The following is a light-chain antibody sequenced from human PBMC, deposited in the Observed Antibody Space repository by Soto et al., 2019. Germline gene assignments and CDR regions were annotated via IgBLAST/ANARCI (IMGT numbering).Light chain of an antibody. J-gene: IGKJ5*01. V-gene: IGKV3-20*01. CDR1: ERLSSVY. CDR2: GAS. Sequence: DIMFRQSQVTPSLSPAERATLSCRASERLSSVYLAWYQQRPGQPPRLLIYGASNRATGIPDRFSGSGSGTDFTLIINRLEPEDVAIYYCQQYGGSPRITFGQGTRLEIK. CDR3: QQYGGSPRIT.